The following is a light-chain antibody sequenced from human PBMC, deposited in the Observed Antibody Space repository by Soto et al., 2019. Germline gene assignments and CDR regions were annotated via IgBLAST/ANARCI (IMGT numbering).Light chain of an antibody. Sequence: EILMTQSPATLSVSPGETAILSCRASQGVSNKLAWYQQKPGQAPRLLIFAASTRATGIPARFSGGGSGTEFPPPIRRLPSADFAVLYRQQYHGWPPRWTFGQGTKVEIK. CDR3: QQYHGWPPRWT. J-gene: IGKJ1*01. CDR2: AAS. CDR1: QGVSNK. V-gene: IGKV3-15*01.